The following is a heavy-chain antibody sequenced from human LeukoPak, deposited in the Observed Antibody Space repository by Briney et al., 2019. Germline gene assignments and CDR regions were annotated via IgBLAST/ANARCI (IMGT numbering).Heavy chain of an antibody. Sequence: GASVKVSCKASGYTFINYYMHWVQQAPGQGLEWMGIINPSGGSTSYAQKFQGRVTMTRDTSTSTVYMELSSLRSEDTAEYYCAKDESTSILWWWGQGTLVTVSS. J-gene: IGHJ1*01. CDR1: GYTFINYY. D-gene: IGHD2-21*01. CDR3: AKDESTSILWW. V-gene: IGHV1-46*01. CDR2: INPSGGST.